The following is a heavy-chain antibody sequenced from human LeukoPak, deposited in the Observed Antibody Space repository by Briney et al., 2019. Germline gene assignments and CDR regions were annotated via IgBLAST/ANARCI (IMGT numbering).Heavy chain of an antibody. CDR2: INHSGST. J-gene: IGHJ6*02. Sequence: SETPSLTCAVYGGSFSGYYWSWIRQPPGKGLEWIGEINHSGSTNYNPSLKSRVTISVDTSKNQFSLKLSSVTAADTAVYYCARAVYSSSWYTDYYYYYGMDVWGQGTTVTVSS. CDR3: ARAVYSSSWYTDYYYYYGMDV. V-gene: IGHV4-34*01. D-gene: IGHD6-13*01. CDR1: GGSFSGYY.